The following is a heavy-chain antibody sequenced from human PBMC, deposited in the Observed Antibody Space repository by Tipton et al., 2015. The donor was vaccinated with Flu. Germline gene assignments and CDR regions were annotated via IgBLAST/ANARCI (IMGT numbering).Heavy chain of an antibody. CDR3: AREKITNSYYYDNTGYTNYFDA. CDR2: IYTGGTT. CDR1: GNFIRSGSFY. V-gene: IGHV4-61*02. J-gene: IGHJ4*02. Sequence: TLSLTCSVPGNFIRSGSFYWAWIRQPAGKGLEWIGRIYTGGTTNYNASLGSRVSMSIDTSKKKFSLELRSVTAADTAMYYCAREKITNSYYYDNTGYTNYFDACGQGALVTVSS. D-gene: IGHD3-22*01.